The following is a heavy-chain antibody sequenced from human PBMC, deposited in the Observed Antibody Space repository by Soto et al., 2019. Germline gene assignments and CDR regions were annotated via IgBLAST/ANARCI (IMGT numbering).Heavy chain of an antibody. CDR3: ARPKGVIGSTYFDIFDI. CDR1: GGSISSSY. Sequence: QVQLQESGPGLVKPSETLSLTCAVSGGSISSSYWAWIRQPPGKGLEWIGNVYHSGITNYNPSLKSRVTLSVDTSKNQFSLRANSVNGADKAGYYCARPKGVIGSTYFDIFDIWGQGTKVTVSS. D-gene: IGHD3-22*01. V-gene: IGHV4-59*01. J-gene: IGHJ3*02. CDR2: VYHSGIT.